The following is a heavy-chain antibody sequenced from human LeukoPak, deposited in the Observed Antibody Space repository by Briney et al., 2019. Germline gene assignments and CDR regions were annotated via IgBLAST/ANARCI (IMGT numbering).Heavy chain of an antibody. Sequence: PGGSLRLSCAASGFTFSSYAMSWVRQAPGKGLEWVSAISGSGGSTYYADSVKGRFTISRDNSKNTLYLQMNSLRAEDTAVYYCAKAAPGDILTGYYGEFDYWGQGTLVTVSS. CDR2: ISGSGGST. J-gene: IGHJ4*02. D-gene: IGHD3-9*01. CDR3: AKAAPGDILTGYYGEFDY. V-gene: IGHV3-23*01. CDR1: GFTFSSYA.